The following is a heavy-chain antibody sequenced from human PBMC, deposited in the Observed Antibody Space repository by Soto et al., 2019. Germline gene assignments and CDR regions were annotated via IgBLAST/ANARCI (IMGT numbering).Heavy chain of an antibody. Sequence: GGSLRRSCTTSGFSFASFSMTWVRQAPGKGLECVATISGSDGKTYYADSVKGRFSISRDTSRNTLYLQMNSLRADDTAIYYCAKWSYLDYWGQGTRVTVSS. CDR2: ISGSDGKT. D-gene: IGHD3-3*01. J-gene: IGHJ4*02. V-gene: IGHV3-23*01. CDR1: GFSFASFS. CDR3: AKWSYLDY.